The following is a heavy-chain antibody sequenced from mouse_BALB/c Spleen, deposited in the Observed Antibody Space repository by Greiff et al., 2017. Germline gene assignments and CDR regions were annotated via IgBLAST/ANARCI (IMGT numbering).Heavy chain of an antibody. CDR3: TRDSGGDY. D-gene: IGHD1-1*02. Sequence: DVHLVESGGGLVKPGGSLKLSCAASGFTFSSYTMSWVRQTPEKRLEWVATISSGGSYTYYPDSVKGRFTISRDNAKNTLYLQMSSLKSEDTAMYYCTRDSGGDYWGQGTTLTVAS. J-gene: IGHJ2*01. CDR2: ISSGGSYT. V-gene: IGHV5-6-4*01. CDR1: GFTFSSYT.